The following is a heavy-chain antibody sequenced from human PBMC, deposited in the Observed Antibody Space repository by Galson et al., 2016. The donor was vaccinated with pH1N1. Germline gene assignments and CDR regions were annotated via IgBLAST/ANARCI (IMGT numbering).Heavy chain of an antibody. V-gene: IGHV3-7*01. CDR2: IKQDGSQR. CDR1: GLTFSGYW. Sequence: SLRLSCAGSGLTFSGYWMNWVRQAPGKGLEWVANIKQDGSQRYYVDSVKGRFTISRDNAKNSLYLQMISLRVEDTAVYYCVRSLGGDVDSKWGQGTLVTVSS. J-gene: IGHJ4*02. D-gene: IGHD3-16*01. CDR3: VRSLGGDVDSK.